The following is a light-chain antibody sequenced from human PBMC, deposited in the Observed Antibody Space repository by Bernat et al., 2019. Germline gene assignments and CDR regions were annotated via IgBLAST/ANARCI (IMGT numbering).Light chain of an antibody. V-gene: IGKV1-6*01. CDR3: LQDYDYPWT. J-gene: IGKJ1*01. CDR2: AAS. Sequence: AIQMTQSPFSLSAFVGDRVTITCRASQDIRNDLGWYQHKPGKAPKFLSYAASSLQSGVPSRFSGSGSGTDFTLTISSLQPEDFATYYCLQDYDYPWTFGQGTKVEIK. CDR1: QDIRND.